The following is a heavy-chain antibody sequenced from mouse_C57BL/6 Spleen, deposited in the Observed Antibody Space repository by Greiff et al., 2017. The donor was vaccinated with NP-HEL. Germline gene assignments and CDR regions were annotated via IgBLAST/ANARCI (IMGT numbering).Heavy chain of an antibody. V-gene: IGHV5-16*01. J-gene: IGHJ2*01. Sequence: VQLKESEGGLVQPGSSMKLSCTASGFTFSDYYMAWVRQVPEKGLEWVANINYDGSSTYYLDSLKSRFIISRDNAKNILYLQMSSLKSEDTATYYCARRGPNWDFDYWGQGTTLTVSS. D-gene: IGHD4-1*01. CDR2: INYDGSST. CDR1: GFTFSDYY. CDR3: ARRGPNWDFDY.